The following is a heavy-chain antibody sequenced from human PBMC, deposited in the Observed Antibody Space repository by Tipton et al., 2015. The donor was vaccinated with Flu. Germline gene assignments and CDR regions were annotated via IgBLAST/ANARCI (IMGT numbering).Heavy chain of an antibody. CDR3: ARGRSYAHY. D-gene: IGHD4-17*01. Sequence: SLRLSCVVSGFTVSSNYMTWVRQAPGKGLEWVSVIYSGGSTYYADSVKGRFTISRDNSKNTLYLQMSTLRAEDTAVYYCARGRSYAHYWGQGTLVTVSS. CDR1: GFTVSSNY. J-gene: IGHJ4*02. V-gene: IGHV3-53*01. CDR2: IYSGGST.